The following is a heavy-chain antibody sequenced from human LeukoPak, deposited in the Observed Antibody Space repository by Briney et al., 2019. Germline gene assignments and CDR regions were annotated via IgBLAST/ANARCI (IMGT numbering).Heavy chain of an antibody. CDR1: GYTFTSYG. J-gene: IGHJ4*02. Sequence: ASVKVSCKASGYTFTSYGISWVRQAPGQGLEWMGRINPNSGGTNYAQKFQGRVTMTRDTSISTAYVELSRLRSDDTAVYYCARDLVEGRTVFGVVAWPRPPTIAYWGQGTLVTVSS. CDR3: ARDLVEGRTVFGVVAWPRPPTIAY. D-gene: IGHD3-3*01. CDR2: INPNSGGT. V-gene: IGHV1-2*06.